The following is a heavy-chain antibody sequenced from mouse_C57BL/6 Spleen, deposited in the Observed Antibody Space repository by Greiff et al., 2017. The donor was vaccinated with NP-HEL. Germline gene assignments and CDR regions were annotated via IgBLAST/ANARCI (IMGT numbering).Heavy chain of an antibody. D-gene: IGHD3-2*02. Sequence: EVRLVESGGDLVKPGGSLKLSCAASGFTFSSYGMSWVRQTPDKRLEWVATISSGGSYTYYPDSVKGRFTISRDNAKNTLYLQMSSLKSEDTAMYYCARHGGTAQAQAWFAYWGQGTLVTVSA. CDR2: ISSGGSYT. V-gene: IGHV5-6*02. CDR3: ARHGGTAQAQAWFAY. J-gene: IGHJ3*01. CDR1: GFTFSSYG.